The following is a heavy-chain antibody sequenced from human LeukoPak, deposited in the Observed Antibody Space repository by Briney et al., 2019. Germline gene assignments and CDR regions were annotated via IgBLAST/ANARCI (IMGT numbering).Heavy chain of an antibody. CDR2: ISAYNGNT. D-gene: IGHD6-13*01. CDR1: GYTFTSYG. J-gene: IGHJ4*02. CDR3: ARGVGGIVAAAFDY. Sequence: ASVKVSCKASGYTFTSYGISGVRQAPGQGLEWMGWISAYNGNTNYAQKLQGRVTMTTDTSTSTAYMELRSLRSDDTAVYYCARGVGGIVAAAFDYWGQGTLVTVSS. V-gene: IGHV1-18*01.